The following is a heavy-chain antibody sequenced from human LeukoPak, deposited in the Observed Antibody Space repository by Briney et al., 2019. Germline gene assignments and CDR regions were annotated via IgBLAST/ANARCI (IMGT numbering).Heavy chain of an antibody. J-gene: IGHJ4*02. Sequence: GGSLRLSCAASGFSFSSYWMSWVRQAPGKGLEWVANIKQDGSEKYYVDSVKGRFTISRDNAKNSLYLQMNSLRAEDTAVYYCARDREVGPSDYWGQGTLVTVSS. CDR1: GFSFSSYW. D-gene: IGHD1-26*01. V-gene: IGHV3-7*01. CDR3: ARDREVGPSDY. CDR2: IKQDGSEK.